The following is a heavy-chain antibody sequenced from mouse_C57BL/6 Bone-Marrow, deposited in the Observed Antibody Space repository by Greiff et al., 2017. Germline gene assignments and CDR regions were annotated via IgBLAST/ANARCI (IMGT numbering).Heavy chain of an antibody. J-gene: IGHJ1*03. CDR2: ISSGSSTL. D-gene: IGHD1-1*01. V-gene: IGHV5-17*01. CDR3: ARDYGSSYWYFDV. CDR1: GFTFSDYG. Sequence: EVKLMESGGGLVKPGGSLKLSCAASGFTFSDYGMHWVRQAPEKGLEWVAYISSGSSTLYYADTVKGRFTISRDNAKNTLFLQMTSLRSEDTAMYYCARDYGSSYWYFDVWGTGTTVTVSS.